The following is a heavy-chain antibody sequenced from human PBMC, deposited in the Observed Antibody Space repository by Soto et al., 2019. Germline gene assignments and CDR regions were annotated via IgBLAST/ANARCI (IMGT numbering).Heavy chain of an antibody. V-gene: IGHV6-1*01. CDR2: TYYRSRWYN. J-gene: IGHJ6*03. Sequence: SQTLSLTCAISGDSVSSNSAAWNWIRLSPSRGLEWLARTYYRSRWYNDYAVSVRSRITVNPDTSKSQFSLQLTSVTPDDTAVYYCAGTTSHQWYYMDVWGKGTTVTVSS. D-gene: IGHD1-7*01. CDR3: AGTTSHQWYYMDV. CDR1: GDSVSSNSAA.